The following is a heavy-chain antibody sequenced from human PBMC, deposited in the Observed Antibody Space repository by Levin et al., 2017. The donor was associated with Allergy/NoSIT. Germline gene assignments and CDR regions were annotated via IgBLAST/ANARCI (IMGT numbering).Heavy chain of an antibody. V-gene: IGHV5-51*01. J-gene: IGHJ5*02. CDR3: VRGGNRANYDWFDT. CDR1: GYSFASYW. CDR2: IFPRDSDT. D-gene: IGHD4-23*01. Sequence: GESLKISCKASGYSFASYWLGWVRQKPGEGLQYMGVIFPRDSDTRYSPSLQGHVTISADESINTAYLQWSSLKASDTGIYFCVRGGNRANYDWFDTWGQGTHVTVSS.